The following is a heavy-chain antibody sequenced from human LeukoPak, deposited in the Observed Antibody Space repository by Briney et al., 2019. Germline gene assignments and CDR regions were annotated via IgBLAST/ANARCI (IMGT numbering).Heavy chain of an antibody. J-gene: IGHJ4*02. CDR1: GGSFSGYY. D-gene: IGHD2-2*01. CDR2: INHSGST. Sequence: PSETLSLTCAVYGGSFSGYYWSWIRQPPGKGLEWIGEINHSGSTNYNPSLKSRFTISVDTSKNQFSLKLSSVTAADTAVYYCARDGRCSSTSCYPIFDYWGQGTLVTVSS. V-gene: IGHV4-34*01. CDR3: ARDGRCSSTSCYPIFDY.